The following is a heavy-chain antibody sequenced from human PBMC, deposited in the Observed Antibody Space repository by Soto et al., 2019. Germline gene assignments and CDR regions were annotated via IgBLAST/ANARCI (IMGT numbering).Heavy chain of an antibody. Sequence: PSETLSLTCTVSGDSITTYYWSWIRQSPGKGLEWIGYGYYSGSTNYNPSLKSRVTISVDASKSKNQLSLKLSSVTAADTAVYYCARDLVGATYGNWFDPWSQGTLVTVPQ. J-gene: IGHJ5*02. CDR3: ARDLVGATYGNWFDP. CDR1: GDSITTYY. D-gene: IGHD1-26*01. V-gene: IGHV4-59*01. CDR2: GYYSGST.